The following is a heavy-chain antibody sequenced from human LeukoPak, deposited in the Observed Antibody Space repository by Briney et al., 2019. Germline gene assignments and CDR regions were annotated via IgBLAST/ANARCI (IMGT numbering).Heavy chain of an antibody. V-gene: IGHV1-46*01. CDR2: INPSGGST. D-gene: IGHD6-6*01. Sequence: ASVKVSFKASGYTFTSYYMHWVRQAPGQGLEWMGIINPSGGSTGYAQKFQGRVTMTRDTSTSTVYMELSSLRSEDTAVYYCARGPVIGGHSSSSAWYFDLWGRGTLVTVSS. J-gene: IGHJ2*01. CDR1: GYTFTSYY. CDR3: ARGPVIGGHSSSSAWYFDL.